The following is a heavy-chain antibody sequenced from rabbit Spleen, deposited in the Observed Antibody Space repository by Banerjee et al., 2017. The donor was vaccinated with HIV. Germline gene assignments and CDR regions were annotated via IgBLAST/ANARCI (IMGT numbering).Heavy chain of an antibody. J-gene: IGHJ4*01. D-gene: IGHD3-1*01. CDR2: IDPVFGST. Sequence: QEQLVESGGGLVKPEGSLTLTCTASGFSFSGDAMCWVRQAPGKGLEWIGYIDPVFGSTYYASWVNGRFTISSHNAQNTLYLQLNSLTAADTATYFCVRDTWNFNLWGPGTLVTVS. CDR3: VRDTWNFNL. CDR1: GFSFSGDA. V-gene: IGHV1S47*01.